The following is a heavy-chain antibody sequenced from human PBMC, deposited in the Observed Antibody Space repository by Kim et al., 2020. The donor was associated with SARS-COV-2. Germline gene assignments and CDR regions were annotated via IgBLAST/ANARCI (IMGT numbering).Heavy chain of an antibody. D-gene: IGHD3-10*01. CDR3: ARDRGLTMVRGVIPTKYRYYYYGMDV. CDR2: ISYDGSNK. V-gene: IGHV3-30-3*01. Sequence: GGSLRLSCAASGFTFSSYAMHWVRQAPGKGLEWVAVISYDGSNKYYADSVKGRFTISRDNSKNTLYLQMNSLRAEDTAVYYCARDRGLTMVRGVIPTKYRYYYYGMDVWGQGTTVTVSS. CDR1: GFTFSSYA. J-gene: IGHJ6*02.